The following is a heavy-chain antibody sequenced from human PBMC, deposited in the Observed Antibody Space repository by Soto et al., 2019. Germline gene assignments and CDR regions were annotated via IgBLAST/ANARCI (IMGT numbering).Heavy chain of an antibody. CDR1: GYTFTGYY. D-gene: IGHD6-13*01. Sequence: QVQLVQSGAEVKKPGASVKVSCKASGYTFTGYYMHWVRQAPGQGLEWMGWINPNSGGTNYAQKFQGWVTMTRDTSISTAYMERSRLRSDDTAVYYCARDEGGSSWYRGNNWFDPWGQGTLVTVSS. CDR3: ARDEGGSSWYRGNNWFDP. J-gene: IGHJ5*02. V-gene: IGHV1-2*04. CDR2: INPNSGGT.